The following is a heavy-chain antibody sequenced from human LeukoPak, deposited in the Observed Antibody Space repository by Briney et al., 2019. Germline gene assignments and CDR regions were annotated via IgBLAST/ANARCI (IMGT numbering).Heavy chain of an antibody. Sequence: SETLSLTRTVSGGSISSYYWSWIRQPPGKGLEWIGYIYTSGSTNYNPSLKSRVTISVDTSKNQFSLKLSSVTAADTAVYYCARHLFYGDYYFDYWGQGTLVTVSS. V-gene: IGHV4-4*09. CDR2: IYTSGST. D-gene: IGHD4-17*01. J-gene: IGHJ4*02. CDR1: GGSISSYY. CDR3: ARHLFYGDYYFDY.